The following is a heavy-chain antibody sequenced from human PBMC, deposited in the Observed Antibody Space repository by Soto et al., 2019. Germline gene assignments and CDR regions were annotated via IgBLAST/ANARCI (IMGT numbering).Heavy chain of an antibody. CDR3: ARRTAAGVDY. CDR2: XIXIXGXA. D-gene: IGHD6-13*01. CDR1: GGTFSSYA. V-gene: IGHV1-69*13. Sequence: SVKVSCKASGGTFSSYAISSVRQDPGQGLEXMXXXIXIXGXAXXXXKFQGRVTITADESTSTAYMELSSLRSEDTAVYYCARRTAAGVDYWGQGTLVTVSS. J-gene: IGHJ4*02.